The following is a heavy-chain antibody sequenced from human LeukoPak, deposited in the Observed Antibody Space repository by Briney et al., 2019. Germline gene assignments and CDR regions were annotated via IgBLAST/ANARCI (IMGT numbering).Heavy chain of an antibody. CDR1: GFTFSSYG. D-gene: IGHD3-16*01. CDR2: IYSGGST. J-gene: IGHJ4*02. Sequence: AGGSLRLSCAASGFTFSSYGMSWVRQAPGKGLEWVSVIYSGGSTYYADSVKGRFTISRDNSKNTLYLQMNSLRAEDTAVYYCARDGQGGYDYWGQGTLVTVSS. CDR3: ARDGQGGYDY. V-gene: IGHV3-66*01.